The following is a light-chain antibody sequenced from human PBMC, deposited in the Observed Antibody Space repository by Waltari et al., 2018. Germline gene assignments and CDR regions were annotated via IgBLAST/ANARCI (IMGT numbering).Light chain of an antibody. CDR2: SNS. J-gene: IGLJ2*01. CDR1: SSNIGAGHD. CDR3: QSYVSTHVI. Sequence: SVLTQPASMSGAPGQRVTIPCTGRSSNIGAGHDLHWYQCLPGAAPRLLIYSNSHRPSGVPGRFSGSRSGSSASLVITGLQTEDEATYYCQSYVSTHVIFGGGTLLTVL. V-gene: IGLV1-40*01.